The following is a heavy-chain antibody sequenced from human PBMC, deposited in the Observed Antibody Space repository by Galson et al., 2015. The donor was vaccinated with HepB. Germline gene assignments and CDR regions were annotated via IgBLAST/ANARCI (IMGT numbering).Heavy chain of an antibody. CDR2: IYSDGTT. Sequence: SLRLSCAASGFTVSNNYMTWVRQAPETGLEWVSLIYSDGTTRYAGSVKGRFTISRDNSTNMLYLQMNSLRAEDTAIYYCTGLRGSTPGGFWGQGTLVTVSS. CDR1: GFTVSNNY. D-gene: IGHD1-7*01. J-gene: IGHJ4*02. V-gene: IGHV3-53*01. CDR3: TGLRGSTPGGF.